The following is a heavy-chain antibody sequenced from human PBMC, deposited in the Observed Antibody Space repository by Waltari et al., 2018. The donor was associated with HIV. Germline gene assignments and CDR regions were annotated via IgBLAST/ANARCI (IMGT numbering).Heavy chain of an antibody. CDR1: GFTFSSFG. Sequence: QVQLVESGGGVVQPGRSRRLSCAASGFTFSSFGMHWVRQAPGKGLEWVAVISNDGSSKYYADSVKGRFTSSRDNSKNTLYLHMNSLRAEDTAVYYCASPFYSDSTTYYYGLDYWGQGTLVTVSS. J-gene: IGHJ4*02. V-gene: IGHV3-30-3*01. CDR2: ISNDGSSK. D-gene: IGHD3-22*01. CDR3: ASPFYSDSTTYYYGLDY.